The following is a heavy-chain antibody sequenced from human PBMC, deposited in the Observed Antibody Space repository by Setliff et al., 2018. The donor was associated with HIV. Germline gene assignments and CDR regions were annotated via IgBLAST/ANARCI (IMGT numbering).Heavy chain of an antibody. V-gene: IGHV4-4*02. CDR3: ASFFVTTVTNQDY. Sequence: PSETLSLTCSVSGASISSNRWSWVRQPPGKGLEWIGEIYHSGSTNYNPSLKSRVTISVDKSKNQFSPKLTSVTAADTAMYYCASFFVTTVTNQDYWGQGTPVTVPQ. CDR1: GASISSNR. J-gene: IGHJ4*02. D-gene: IGHD4-17*01. CDR2: IYHSGST.